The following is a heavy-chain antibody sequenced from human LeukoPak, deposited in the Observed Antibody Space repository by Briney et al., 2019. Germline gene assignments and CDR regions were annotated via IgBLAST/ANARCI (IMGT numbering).Heavy chain of an antibody. D-gene: IGHD6-19*01. CDR1: GYTFTSYY. J-gene: IGHJ4*02. V-gene: IGHV1-46*01. CDR2: INPSGGST. Sequence: ASVKVSCKASGYTFTSYYMHWVRQAPGQGLEWMGIINPSGGSTSYAQKFQGRVTMTRDTSISTAYMELSRLRSDDTAVYYCARGLAVLKQDIAVAGTWGQGTLVTVSS. CDR3: ARGLAVLKQDIAVAGT.